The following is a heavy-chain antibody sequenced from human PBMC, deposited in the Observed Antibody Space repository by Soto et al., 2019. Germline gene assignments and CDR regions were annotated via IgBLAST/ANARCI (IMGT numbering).Heavy chain of an antibody. CDR1: GFTFSSYA. V-gene: IGHV3-23*01. D-gene: IGHD3-10*01. CDR2: ISGSGGST. CDR3: AIQPPYGSGRKWFDP. J-gene: IGHJ5*02. Sequence: GGSLRLSCAASGFTFSSYAMSWVRQAPGKGLEWVSAISGSGGSTYYADSVKGRFTISRDNSKNTLYLQMNSLRAEDTAVYYCAIQPPYGSGRKWFDPWGQGTLVTVST.